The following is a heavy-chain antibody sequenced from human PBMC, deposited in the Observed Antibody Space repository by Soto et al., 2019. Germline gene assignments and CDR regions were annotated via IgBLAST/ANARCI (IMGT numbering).Heavy chain of an antibody. Sequence: QVQLVESGGGVVQPGRSLRLSCAASGFTFSSYAMHWVRQAPGKGLEWGAVISYDGSNKYYADSVKGRFTISRDNSKNTLYLQMNSLRAEDTAVYYCARVFGQQQLPRVGGFDYWGQGTLVTVSS. CDR3: ARVFGQQQLPRVGGFDY. D-gene: IGHD6-13*01. J-gene: IGHJ4*02. CDR2: ISYDGSNK. V-gene: IGHV3-30-3*01. CDR1: GFTFSSYA.